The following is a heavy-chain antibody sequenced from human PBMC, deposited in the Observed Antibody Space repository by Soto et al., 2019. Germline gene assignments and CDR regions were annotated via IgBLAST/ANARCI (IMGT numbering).Heavy chain of an antibody. V-gene: IGHV1-69*01. J-gene: IGHJ6*02. D-gene: IGHD3-3*01. CDR3: ARANKGFFGVVPYYYGMDV. Sequence: QVQLVQSGAEVKKPGSSVKVSCKASGGTFSSYAITWVRQAPGQGLEWMGGSIPIFGTANYAQTFQGRVTITADESTSTAYMELSSLRSEDTAVYYCARANKGFFGVVPYYYGMDVWGQGTTVTVSS. CDR1: GGTFSSYA. CDR2: SIPIFGTA.